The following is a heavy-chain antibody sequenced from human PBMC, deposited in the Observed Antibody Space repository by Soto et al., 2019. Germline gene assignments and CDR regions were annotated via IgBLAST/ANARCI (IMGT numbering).Heavy chain of an antibody. V-gene: IGHV3-23*01. Sequence: PGGSLRLSCAASGFTFSSYAMIWVRQAPGKGLEWVSAISGSGGSTYYADSVKGRFTISRDNSKNTLYLQMNSLRAEDTAVYYCATGEYYDSSGYYSNAFDIWGQGTMVTV. CDR1: GFTFSSYA. CDR3: ATGEYYDSSGYYSNAFDI. CDR2: ISGSGGST. D-gene: IGHD3-22*01. J-gene: IGHJ3*02.